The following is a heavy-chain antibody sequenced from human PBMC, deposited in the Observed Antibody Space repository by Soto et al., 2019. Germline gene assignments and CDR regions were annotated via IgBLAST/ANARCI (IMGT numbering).Heavy chain of an antibody. Sequence: QVQLVQSGAEVKKPGASVKVTCKASGYTFTSYDINWVRQASGQGLEWMGWMNPNSGNTGYAQKFQGRVTMTRNTSISTAYMELSRLRSEDTAVYYCAGELSSGWFSNWGQGTLVPVSS. CDR2: MNPNSGNT. D-gene: IGHD6-19*01. J-gene: IGHJ4*02. V-gene: IGHV1-8*01. CDR3: AGELSSGWFSN. CDR1: GYTFTSYD.